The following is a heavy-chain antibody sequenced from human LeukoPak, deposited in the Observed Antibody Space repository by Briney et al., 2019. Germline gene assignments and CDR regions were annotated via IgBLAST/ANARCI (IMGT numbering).Heavy chain of an antibody. CDR3: ARASPNLGFDY. Sequence: GASVKVSCKASGYTFTSYGITWVRQAPGQGLEWMGWISSYNGNTNYAQKLQGRVTMTTDTSTSTAYMELRSLRSDDTAMYYCARASPNLGFDYWGQGTLVTVSS. D-gene: IGHD7-27*01. V-gene: IGHV1-18*01. CDR1: GYTFTSYG. CDR2: ISSYNGNT. J-gene: IGHJ4*02.